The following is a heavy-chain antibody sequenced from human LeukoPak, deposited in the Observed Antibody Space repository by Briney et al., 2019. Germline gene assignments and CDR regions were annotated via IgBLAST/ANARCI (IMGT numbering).Heavy chain of an antibody. CDR3: AREFYDFWSGYYGSEFDY. J-gene: IGHJ4*02. CDR1: GFTFSSYG. Sequence: PGGSLRLSCAASGFTFSSYGMHWVCQAPGKGLEWVAVIWYDGSNKYYADSVKGRFTISRDNSKNTLYLQMNSLRAEDTAVYYCAREFYDFWSGYYGSEFDYWGQGTLVTVSS. CDR2: IWYDGSNK. V-gene: IGHV3-33*01. D-gene: IGHD3-3*01.